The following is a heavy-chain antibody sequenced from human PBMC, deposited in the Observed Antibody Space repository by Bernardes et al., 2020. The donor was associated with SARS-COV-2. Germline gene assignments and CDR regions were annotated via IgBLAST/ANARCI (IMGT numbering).Heavy chain of an antibody. CDR1: GDSVSSASYY. CDR3: AGSSCGIDCYIGGLRSWDYGMDV. D-gene: IGHD2-21*02. CDR2: IFYDGST. Sequence: SETLSLTCAVSGDSVSSASYYWGWIRQPPGKGLEWIGNIFYDGSTYYSPSLQSRVTISVEMSKNQFSLRLSFVTAADTAVYYCAGSSCGIDCYIGGLRSWDYGMDVWGQGTTVTVSS. J-gene: IGHJ6*02. V-gene: IGHV4-39*01.